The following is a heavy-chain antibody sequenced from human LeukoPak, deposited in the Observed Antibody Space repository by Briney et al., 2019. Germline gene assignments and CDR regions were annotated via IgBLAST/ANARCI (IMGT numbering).Heavy chain of an antibody. V-gene: IGHV1-2*04. CDR3: ARGLHYGSGSYYVWFDP. CDR2: INPNSGGT. Sequence: ASVKVSCKASGYTFTSYAMNWVRQAPGQGLEWMGWINPNSGGTNYAQKFQGWVTMTRDTSISTAYMELSRLRSDDTAVYYCARGLHYGSGSYYVWFDPWGQGTLVTVSS. J-gene: IGHJ5*02. CDR1: GYTFTSYA. D-gene: IGHD3-10*01.